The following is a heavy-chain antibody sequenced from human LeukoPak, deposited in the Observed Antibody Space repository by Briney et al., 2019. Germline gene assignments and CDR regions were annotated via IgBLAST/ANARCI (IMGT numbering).Heavy chain of an antibody. CDR2: ISSNGGST. J-gene: IGHJ6*03. Sequence: GGSLRLSCAASGFTFSSYAMHWVRQAPGKGLEYVSAISSNGGSTYYANSVKGRFTISRDNSKNTLYLQMGSLRAEDMAVYYCARVVGYYGSGTHYYYYYMDVWGKGTTVTISS. CDR3: ARVVGYYGSGTHYYYYYMDV. D-gene: IGHD3-10*01. V-gene: IGHV3-64*01. CDR1: GFTFSSYA.